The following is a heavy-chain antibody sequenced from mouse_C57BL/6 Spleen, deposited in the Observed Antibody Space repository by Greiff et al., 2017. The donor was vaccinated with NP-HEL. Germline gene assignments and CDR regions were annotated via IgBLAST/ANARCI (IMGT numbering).Heavy chain of an antibody. Sequence: EVKLVESGPGLVKPSQSLSLTCSVTGYSITSGYYWNWIRQFPGNKLEWMGYISYDGSNNYNPSLKNRISITRDTSKNQFFLKLNSVTTEDTATYYCARDGIYYGSSYAMDYWGQGTSVTVSS. CDR1: GYSITSGYY. CDR3: ARDGIYYGSSYAMDY. CDR2: ISYDGSN. V-gene: IGHV3-6*01. D-gene: IGHD1-1*01. J-gene: IGHJ4*01.